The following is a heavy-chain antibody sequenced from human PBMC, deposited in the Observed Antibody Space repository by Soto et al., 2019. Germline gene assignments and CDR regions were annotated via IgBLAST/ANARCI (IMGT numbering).Heavy chain of an antibody. CDR2: IKEDGSEK. Sequence: HPGGSLRLSCVVSGFTFSRYWMSWVRQAPGKGLEWVANIKEDGSEKYYVDSVRGRFTISRDNTKNSLYLQMSSLRAEDTAVYYFARDMDDSSDYGDFWGQGTLVTVSS. D-gene: IGHD4-4*01. V-gene: IGHV3-7*01. J-gene: IGHJ4*02. CDR3: ARDMDDSSDYGDF. CDR1: GFTFSRYW.